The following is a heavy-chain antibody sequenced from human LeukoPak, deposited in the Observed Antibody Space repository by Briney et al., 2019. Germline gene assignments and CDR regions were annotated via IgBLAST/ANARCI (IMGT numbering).Heavy chain of an antibody. CDR3: ARAITMVRGVGGGY. Sequence: ASVKVSCKASGYTFTSYDINWVRQATGQGREWMGWMDPNSGNTGYAQKFQGRVTITRNTSISTAYMELSSLRSEDTAVYYCARAITMVRGVGGGYWGQGTLVTVSS. CDR2: MDPNSGNT. CDR1: GYTFTSYD. V-gene: IGHV1-8*03. J-gene: IGHJ4*02. D-gene: IGHD3-10*01.